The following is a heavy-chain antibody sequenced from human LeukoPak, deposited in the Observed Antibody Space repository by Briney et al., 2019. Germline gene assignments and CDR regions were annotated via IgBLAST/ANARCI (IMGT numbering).Heavy chain of an antibody. Sequence: RGSLRLSCSASGFTFSSYAVNWVRQAPGKGLEYVSAITSNGGSTYYAGTVNGRFTISRDNSKNTLYLQMSSLRDEDRAVYYCVKGRCSGSSCYGGDYWGQGTLVSVSS. CDR3: VKGRCSGSSCYGGDY. D-gene: IGHD2-2*01. CDR1: GFTFSSYA. J-gene: IGHJ4*02. CDR2: ITSNGGST. V-gene: IGHV3-64D*06.